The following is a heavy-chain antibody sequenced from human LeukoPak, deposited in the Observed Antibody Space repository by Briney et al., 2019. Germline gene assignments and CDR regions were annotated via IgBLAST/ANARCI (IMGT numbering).Heavy chain of an antibody. CDR1: GGSISSSSYY. Sequence: SETLSLTCTVSGGSISSSSYYWGWIRQPPGKGLEWIGSIYYSGSTYYNPSLKSRVTISVDTSKNQFSLKLSSVTAADTAVYYCARHPAYYDILTGYSQGGWFDPWGQGTLVTVSS. CDR3: ARHPAYYDILTGYSQGGWFDP. J-gene: IGHJ5*02. CDR2: IYYSGST. D-gene: IGHD3-9*01. V-gene: IGHV4-39*01.